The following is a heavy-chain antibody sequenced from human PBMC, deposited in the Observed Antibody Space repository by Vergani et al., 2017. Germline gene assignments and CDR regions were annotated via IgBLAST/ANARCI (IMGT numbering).Heavy chain of an antibody. CDR2: VFHLGTV. Sequence: QVQLPESGPGLLKTSETLSLTCNVSGVSITRGNYWGWVRQSPGTGLEWIASVFHLGTVYYNPSLRSRVTIFVDKSKNLLSLRLNSVTAADTAVYYCARGETRTDWFDPWGQGTLVTVSS. CDR1: GVSITRGNY. J-gene: IGHJ5*02. CDR3: ARGETRTDWFDP. V-gene: IGHV4-38-2*02. D-gene: IGHD3/OR15-3a*01.